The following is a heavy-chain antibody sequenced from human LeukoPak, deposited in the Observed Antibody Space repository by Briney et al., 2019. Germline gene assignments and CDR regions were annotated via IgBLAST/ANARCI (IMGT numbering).Heavy chain of an antibody. V-gene: IGHV4-4*07. CDR1: GGSISTYY. J-gene: IGHJ5*02. D-gene: IGHD3-10*01. CDR3: AREDRASGRGLDP. CDR2: VYVDGST. Sequence: SETLSLTCTVSGGSISTYYWSWIRQAAGKGLEWIGRVYVDGSTNYNPSLKSRVTMSVDTSKNQFSLNLSSVTAADTAVYYCAREDRASGRGLDPWGQGTLVTVSS.